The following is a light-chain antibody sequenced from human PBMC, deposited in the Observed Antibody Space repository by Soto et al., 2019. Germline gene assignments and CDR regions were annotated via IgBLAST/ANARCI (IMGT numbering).Light chain of an antibody. Sequence: DIQMTQSPSSLSASVGDRVTITCQASPAINIYLNWYQQKLGKAPNLLIYEASNLQKGVPSRFNGGGSGTHFTLTSNSLQPEDRGTYYCQQYDNLPVTVGPGTKLDI. CDR3: QQYDNLPVT. CDR1: PAINIY. V-gene: IGKV1-33*01. J-gene: IGKJ3*01. CDR2: EAS.